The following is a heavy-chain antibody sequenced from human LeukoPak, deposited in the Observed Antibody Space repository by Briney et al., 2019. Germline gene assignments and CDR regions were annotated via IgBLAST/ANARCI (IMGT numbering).Heavy chain of an antibody. J-gene: IGHJ6*03. Sequence: GGSLRLPCAASGFTFSSYSMNWVRQAPGKGLEWVSSISSSSSYIYYADSVKGRFTISRDNAKNSLYLQMNSLRAEDTAVYYCARERELLWFGEFNKGYYYMAVWAKGTTFTVSS. CDR2: ISSSSSYI. D-gene: IGHD3-10*01. CDR1: GFTFSSYS. CDR3: ARERELLWFGEFNKGYYYMAV. V-gene: IGHV3-21*01.